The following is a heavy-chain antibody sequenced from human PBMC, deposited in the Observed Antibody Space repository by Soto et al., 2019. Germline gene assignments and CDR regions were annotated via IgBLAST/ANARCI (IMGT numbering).Heavy chain of an antibody. V-gene: IGHV3-66*01. D-gene: IGHD3-10*01. J-gene: IGHJ4*02. CDR2: IYSGGST. Sequence: EVQLVESGGGLVQPGGSLRLSCAASGFTVSSNYMSWVRQAPGKGLEWVSVIYSGGSTYYADSVKGRFTISRDNSKNTLYLQMNSLGAEDTAVYYCARDLYYGSGPYFDYWGQGTLVTVSS. CDR1: GFTVSSNY. CDR3: ARDLYYGSGPYFDY.